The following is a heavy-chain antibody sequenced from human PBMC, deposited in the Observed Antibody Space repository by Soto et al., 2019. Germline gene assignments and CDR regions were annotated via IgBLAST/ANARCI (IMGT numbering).Heavy chain of an antibody. CDR2: ISAYNGNT. Sequence: QVQLVQSGAEVKKPGASVKVSCKASGYTFTSYGISWVRQAPGQGLEWMGWISAYNGNTNYAQKHQGRVTMTTDTSTSIDYKELRRLRSAHTAVYYCARDYPYVFRFLYDGAFDIWGQGTMDTVSS. D-gene: IGHD3-3*01. J-gene: IGHJ3*02. CDR3: ARDYPYVFRFLYDGAFDI. CDR1: GYTFTSYG. V-gene: IGHV1-18*04.